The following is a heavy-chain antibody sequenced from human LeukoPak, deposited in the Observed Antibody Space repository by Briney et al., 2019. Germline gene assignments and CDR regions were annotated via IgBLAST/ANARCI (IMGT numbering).Heavy chain of an antibody. Sequence: GSSVKVSCRASGGTFSSYTISWVRQAPGQGLEWMGRIIPILGIANYAQKFQGRVTITADKSTSTAYMELSSLRSEDTAVYYCARDVHGDYGSGWFDPWGQGTLVSVSS. CDR2: IIPILGIA. J-gene: IGHJ5*02. D-gene: IGHD4-17*01. CDR3: ARDVHGDYGSGWFDP. V-gene: IGHV1-69*04. CDR1: GGTFSSYT.